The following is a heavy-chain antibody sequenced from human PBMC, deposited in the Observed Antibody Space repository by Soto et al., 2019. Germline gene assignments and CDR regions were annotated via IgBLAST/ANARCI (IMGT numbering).Heavy chain of an antibody. CDR2: SYHSGSS. V-gene: IGHV4-4*02. J-gene: IGHJ4*02. D-gene: IGHD3-22*01. CDR3: ARRYYYDSSGYYLGD. Sequence: QVQLRESGPRLVKPSGTLSLTCAVSGSSITSSNWWTWVRQPPGKGLEWIGESYHSGSSNYNPSLKSRVTISVDKSKNQFFLKLTSVIAADTAVYYCARRYYYDSSGYYLGDWGQGTLVTVSS. CDR1: GSSITSSNW.